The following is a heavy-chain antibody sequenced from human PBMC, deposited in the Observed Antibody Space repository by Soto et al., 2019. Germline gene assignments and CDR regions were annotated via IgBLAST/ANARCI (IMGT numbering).Heavy chain of an antibody. J-gene: IGHJ4*02. Sequence: QVQLVESGGGVVQPGTSLRLSCVGSGYTFRSYVIHWVRQAPGKGLEWVALTSYDGSNNFYGDSVKGRFTISRDNSRNTVELQMDSLSLEDTALYYCVRWGTTGGLDVWGQGTLVSVSS. V-gene: IGHV3-33*05. CDR2: TSYDGSNN. D-gene: IGHD3-16*01. CDR1: GYTFRSYV. CDR3: VRWGTTGGLDV.